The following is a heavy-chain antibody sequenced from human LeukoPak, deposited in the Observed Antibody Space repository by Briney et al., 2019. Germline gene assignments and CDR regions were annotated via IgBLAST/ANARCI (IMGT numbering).Heavy chain of an antibody. J-gene: IGHJ4*02. CDR3: VKDVGSIVGATTDFDS. Sequence: GGSLRLSCAASGFKFDDYAIHWVRQAPGKGLEWVSGIGWGSGSIDYADSVNGRFTISRDDAKNSLYLQMNRLRTEDTALYYCVKDVGSIVGATTDFDSWGQGTLVTVSS. V-gene: IGHV3-9*01. CDR2: IGWGSGSI. D-gene: IGHD1-26*01. CDR1: GFKFDDYA.